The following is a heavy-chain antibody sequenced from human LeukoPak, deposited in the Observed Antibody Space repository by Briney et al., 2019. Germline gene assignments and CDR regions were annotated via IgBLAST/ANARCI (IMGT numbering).Heavy chain of an antibody. V-gene: IGHV4-59*12. CDR1: GGSISSYY. Sequence: SETLSLTCTVSGGSISSYYWSWIRQPPGKGLEWIGYIYYSGSTNYNPSLKSRVTISVDTSKNQFSLQLDPVTPEDTAVYYCARGAGSIDYWGQGALVTVSS. J-gene: IGHJ4*02. D-gene: IGHD5-24*01. CDR2: IYYSGST. CDR3: ARGAGSIDY.